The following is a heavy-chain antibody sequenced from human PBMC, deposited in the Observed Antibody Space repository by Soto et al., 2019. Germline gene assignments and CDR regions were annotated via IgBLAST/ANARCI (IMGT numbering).Heavy chain of an antibody. CDR2: VSSTGST. J-gene: IGHJ4*02. CDR3: ARGGGSPYHHHEFAF. Sequence: PSETLSLTCTVSGASITQYYWNWIRQSPGKGLEWIVSVSSTGSTVYNPSLTSRVTVSLDTSKNQFSLTLNSVTAADTAVYHCARGGGSPYHHHEFAFWGQGTLVPVYS. V-gene: IGHV4-59*01. D-gene: IGHD2-2*01. CDR1: GASITQYY.